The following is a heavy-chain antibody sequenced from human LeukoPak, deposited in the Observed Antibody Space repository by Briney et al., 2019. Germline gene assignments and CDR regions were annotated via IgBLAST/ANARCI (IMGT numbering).Heavy chain of an antibody. D-gene: IGHD4-17*01. J-gene: IGHJ6*02. CDR3: ARVGVTTMTVDV. V-gene: IGHV3-48*03. CDR2: ISSSGSNI. CDR1: GFTFRSYE. Sequence: GGSPRLSCVVSGFTFRSYEMIWVRQAPGKGLEWLSYISSSGSNIYYADSVKGRFTVSRDNAKNSLYLQMDRLRSEDTALYHCARVGVTTMTVDVWGQRTTVTVSS.